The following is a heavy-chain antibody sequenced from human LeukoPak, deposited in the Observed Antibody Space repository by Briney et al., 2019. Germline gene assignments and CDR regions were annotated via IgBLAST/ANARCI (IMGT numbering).Heavy chain of an antibody. CDR1: GYSFTNYW. V-gene: IGHV5-51*01. D-gene: IGHD5/OR15-5a*01. J-gene: IGHJ5*02. Sequence: GESLKISCKASGYSFTNYWIAWVRQTPGKGLEWMGIMHPGESEINYSPSFEGQVTISADTSISTAYLEWYSLKASDSAIYYCAKTIASLGSGARYFDPWGQGTMITVSS. CDR3: AKTIASLGSGARYFDP. CDR2: MHPGESEI.